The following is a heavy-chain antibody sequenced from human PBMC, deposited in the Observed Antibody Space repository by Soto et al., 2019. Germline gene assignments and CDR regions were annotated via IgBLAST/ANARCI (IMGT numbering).Heavy chain of an antibody. CDR1: GFSFDDYA. CDR3: ANAPVDQFVVNWFDP. J-gene: IGHJ5*02. Sequence: EVQLVESGGGLVQPGRSLRLSCVASGFSFDDYAMHWVRQAPGKGLEWVAGISWNSGSIGYADSVKGRFTIYRDNAKNSLYVQMNSLRAEDTAVYYCANAPVDQFVVNWFDPWGQGTLVTVSS. CDR2: ISWNSGSI. V-gene: IGHV3-9*01. D-gene: IGHD2-2*01.